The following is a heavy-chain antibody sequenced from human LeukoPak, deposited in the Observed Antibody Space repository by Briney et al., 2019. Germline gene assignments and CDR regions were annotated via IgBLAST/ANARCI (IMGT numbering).Heavy chain of an antibody. Sequence: ASVKVSCKASGYTFTSYAMHWVRQAPGQGLEWMGWINTNSGGTNYAQKFQGRVTMTRDTSISTAYMELSRLRSDDTAVYYCARDIELDIVVVPAAILWGQGTMVTVSS. D-gene: IGHD2-2*02. CDR3: ARDIELDIVVVPAAIL. V-gene: IGHV1-2*02. CDR1: GYTFTSYA. J-gene: IGHJ3*01. CDR2: INTNSGGT.